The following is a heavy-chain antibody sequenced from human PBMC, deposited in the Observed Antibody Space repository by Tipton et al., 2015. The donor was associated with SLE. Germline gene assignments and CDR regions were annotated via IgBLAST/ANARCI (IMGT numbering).Heavy chain of an antibody. CDR2: IRSKAYGGTT. J-gene: IGHJ3*02. Sequence: SLRLSCTASGFTFGDYAMSWVRQAPGKGLEWVGFIRSKAYGGTTEYAASVKGRFTISRDDSKSIAYLQMNSLKTEDTAVYYCTRGGIAVAGLWDAFDIWGQGTMVTVSS. CDR1: GFTFGDYA. D-gene: IGHD6-19*01. CDR3: TRGGIAVAGLWDAFDI. V-gene: IGHV3-49*04.